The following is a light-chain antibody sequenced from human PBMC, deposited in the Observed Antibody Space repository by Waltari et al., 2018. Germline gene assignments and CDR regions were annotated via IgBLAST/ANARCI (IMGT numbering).Light chain of an antibody. CDR3: QQSYSSPPWT. CDR2: AAS. J-gene: IGKJ1*01. CDR1: QSISSY. Sequence: IQMTQSPSSLSASVGDRVTITCRASQSISSYLNWYQQKPGKAPKLLISAASSLQSGVPSRFSGSGSGTDFTLTISGLRPEDFATYYCQQSYSSPPWTFGQGTKVEIK. V-gene: IGKV1-39*01.